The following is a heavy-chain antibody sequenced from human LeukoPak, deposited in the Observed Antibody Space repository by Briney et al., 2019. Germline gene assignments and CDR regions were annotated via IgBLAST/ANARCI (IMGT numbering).Heavy chain of an antibody. Sequence: GGSLRLSCAASGFTFSSYDMHWVRQATGKGLEWVSAIGTAGDTYYPGSVKGRFTISRENAKNSLYLQMNSLRAEDTAVYYCHLGSYYSGDDYWGQGTLVTVSS. CDR2: IGTAGDT. J-gene: IGHJ4*02. CDR3: HLGSYYSGDDY. V-gene: IGHV3-13*01. D-gene: IGHD1-26*01. CDR1: GFTFSSYD.